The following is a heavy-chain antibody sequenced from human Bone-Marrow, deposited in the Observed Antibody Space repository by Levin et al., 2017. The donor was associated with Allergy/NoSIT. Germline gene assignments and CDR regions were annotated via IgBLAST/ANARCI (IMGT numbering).Heavy chain of an antibody. CDR1: GFTFDDYA. Sequence: SLKISCTTSGFTFDDYAMHWVRQAPGKGLEWVSGINWNGAMIGYADSVKGRFTISRDNVKNSLYLQMNSLRAEDTAVYYCVRESSSSAFNYYNYYAMDIWGQGTKVTVS. D-gene: IGHD6-6*01. CDR2: INWNGAMI. V-gene: IGHV3-9*01. J-gene: IGHJ6*02. CDR3: VRESSSSAFNYYNYYAMDI.